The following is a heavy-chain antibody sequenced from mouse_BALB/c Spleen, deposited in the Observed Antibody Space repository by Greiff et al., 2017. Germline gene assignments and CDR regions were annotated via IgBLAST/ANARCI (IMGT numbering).Heavy chain of an antibody. J-gene: IGHJ2*01. D-gene: IGHD2-4*01. Sequence: EVQLQQSGPELVKPGASVKMSCKASGYTFTSYVMHWVKQKPGQGLEWIGYINPYNDGTKYNEKFKGKATLTSDKSSSTAYMELSSLTSEDSAVYYCAREGSYDYYSFDYWGQGTTLTVSS. CDR2: INPYNDGT. V-gene: IGHV1-14*01. CDR3: AREGSYDYYSFDY. CDR1: GYTFTSYV.